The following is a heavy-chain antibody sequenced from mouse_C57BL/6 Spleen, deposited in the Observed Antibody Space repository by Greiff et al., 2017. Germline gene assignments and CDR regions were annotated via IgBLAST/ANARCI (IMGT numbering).Heavy chain of an antibody. Sequence: VQLQQSVAELVRPGASVKLSCTASGFNIKNTYMHWVKQRPEQGLEWIGRIDPANGNPKYAPKFQGKATITADTSSNTAYLQLSSLTSEETAIYYCARGERVGGGVYAMDYWGQGNSVTVSS. CDR3: ARGERVGGGVYAMDY. D-gene: IGHD1-1*01. CDR1: GFNIKNTY. J-gene: IGHJ4*01. CDR2: IDPANGNP. V-gene: IGHV14-3*01.